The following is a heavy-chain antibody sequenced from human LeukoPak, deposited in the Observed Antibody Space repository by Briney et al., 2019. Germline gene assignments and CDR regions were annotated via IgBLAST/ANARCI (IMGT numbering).Heavy chain of an antibody. V-gene: IGHV3-11*01. CDR1: GFALSDFY. CDR2: ITYNGGAM. D-gene: IGHD1-26*01. CDR3: ARGHLEWEA. J-gene: IGHJ5*02. Sequence: GGSLRLSCAASGFALSDFYMSWIRQAPGKGLEWVSYITYNGGAMYYADSLKGRFTISRDNAKNSPYLQMNSLRAEDTAVYYCARGHLEWEAWGQGTLVTVSS.